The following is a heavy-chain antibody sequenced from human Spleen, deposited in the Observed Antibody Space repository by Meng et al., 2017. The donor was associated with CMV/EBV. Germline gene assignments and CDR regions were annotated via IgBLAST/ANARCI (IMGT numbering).Heavy chain of an antibody. CDR1: GYTFTSYD. V-gene: IGHV1-8*01. CDR2: MNPNSGDT. CDR3: ARESSTWNQRLFDY. D-gene: IGHD6-13*01. Sequence: ASVKVSCKASGYTFTSYDINWVRQAPGQGLEWMGWMNPNSGDTDYAKKFQGRVTMTRDTSINTAYIELTSLRSEDTAIYYCARESSTWNQRLFDYWGQGTLVTVSS. J-gene: IGHJ4*02.